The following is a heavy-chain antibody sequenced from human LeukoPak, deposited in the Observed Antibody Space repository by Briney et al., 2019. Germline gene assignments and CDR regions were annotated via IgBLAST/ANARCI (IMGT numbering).Heavy chain of an antibody. D-gene: IGHD5/OR15-5a*01. J-gene: IGHJ4*02. CDR2: FNSNNGGT. CDR1: GYTFTDYD. Sequence: GASVKVSCKASGYTFTDYDMHWVRQAPGQGLEWVGWFNSNNGGTSYAQKCQGRVTMTRDTSLTKAYMELPTLTSDDTAVYYCARGSRSPVPNFAYWGQGTLVTVSS. V-gene: IGHV1-2*02. CDR3: ARGSRSPVPNFAY.